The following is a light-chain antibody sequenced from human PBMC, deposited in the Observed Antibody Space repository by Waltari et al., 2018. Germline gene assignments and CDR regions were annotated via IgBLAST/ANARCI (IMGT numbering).Light chain of an antibody. V-gene: IGLV2-14*01. J-gene: IGLJ2*01. Sequence: QSALPQPPSVSGSPGQSITISCPGTSSDVGGYNYVSWYQQHPGKAPKLMIYDVSNRPSGVSNRFSGSKSGNTASLTISGLQAEDEADYYCSSYTSSSTLVVFGGGTKLTVL. CDR3: SSYTSSSTLVV. CDR2: DVS. CDR1: SSDVGGYNY.